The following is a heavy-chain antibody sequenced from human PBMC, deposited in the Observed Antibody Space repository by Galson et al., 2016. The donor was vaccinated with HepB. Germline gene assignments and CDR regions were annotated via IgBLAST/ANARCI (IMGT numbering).Heavy chain of an antibody. CDR3: ASSHPRPDILTGSPSLVFDI. J-gene: IGHJ3*02. CDR2: IYYSVNT. D-gene: IGHD3-9*01. CDR1: GAAIGSGSYF. Sequence: TLSLTCTVPGAAIGSGSYFWSWIRQHPGKGLEWIGYIYYSVNTYYNPSLKSRVAISIDTSENQFSLNLRSVTAADTAVYFCASSHPRPDILTGSPSLVFDIWGQGTKVTVSS. V-gene: IGHV4-31*03.